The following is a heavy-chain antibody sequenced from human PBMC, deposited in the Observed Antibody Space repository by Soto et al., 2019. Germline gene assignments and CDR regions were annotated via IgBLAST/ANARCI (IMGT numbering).Heavy chain of an antibody. Sequence: PGGSLRLSCAASGFTFSSYAMSWVRQAPGKGLEWVSAISGSGGSTYYADSVKGRFTISRDNSKNTLYLQMNSLRAEDTAVYYCASGPPANVRFLEWLFQTWGQGTLVTVSS. CDR1: GFTFSSYA. CDR2: ISGSGGST. J-gene: IGHJ5*02. V-gene: IGHV3-23*01. CDR3: ASGPPANVRFLEWLFQT. D-gene: IGHD3-3*01.